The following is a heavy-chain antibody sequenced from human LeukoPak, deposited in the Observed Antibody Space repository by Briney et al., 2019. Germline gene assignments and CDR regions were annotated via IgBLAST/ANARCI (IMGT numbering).Heavy chain of an antibody. CDR2: IKQDESEK. Sequence: GGSLRLSCAASGFTFSSDWMSWVRQAPGKGLEWVANIKQDESEKYYVDSVKGRFTISRDNAKNSLYLQMNSLRAEDTAVYYCARDLSSSGWYSYYYYYGMDVWGQGTTVTVSS. D-gene: IGHD6-19*01. J-gene: IGHJ6*02. CDR1: GFTFSSDW. V-gene: IGHV3-7*01. CDR3: ARDLSSSGWYSYYYYYGMDV.